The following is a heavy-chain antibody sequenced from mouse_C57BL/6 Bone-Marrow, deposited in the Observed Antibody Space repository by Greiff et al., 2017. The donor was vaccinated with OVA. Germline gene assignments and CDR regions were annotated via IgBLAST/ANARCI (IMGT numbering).Heavy chain of an antibody. V-gene: IGHV3-6*01. J-gene: IGHJ1*03. CDR2: ISYDGSN. CDR3: ARDLGRGRYFDV. CDR1: GYSITSGYY. D-gene: IGHD4-1*01. Sequence: DVQLQESGPGLVKPSQSLSLTCSVTGYSITSGYYWNWIRQFPGNKLEWMGYISYDGSNNYNPSLKNRISITRDTSKNQFFLKLNSVTTEDTATYYCARDLGRGRYFDVWGTGTTVTVSS.